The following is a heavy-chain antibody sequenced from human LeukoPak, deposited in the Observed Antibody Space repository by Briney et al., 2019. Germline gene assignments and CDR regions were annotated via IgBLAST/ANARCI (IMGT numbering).Heavy chain of an antibody. J-gene: IGHJ5*01. Sequence: SETLSLTCTASGDSVSSSTYYWSWIRQPPGKGLEWIAYIYYSGSIYYNPSLKSRATISVDTSKSQFSLKVNSVTAADTAVYYCARGGYWFDSWGQGTLVTVSS. CDR2: IYYSGSI. CDR3: ARGGYWFDS. V-gene: IGHV4-61*01. CDR1: GDSVSSSTYY. D-gene: IGHD6-25*01.